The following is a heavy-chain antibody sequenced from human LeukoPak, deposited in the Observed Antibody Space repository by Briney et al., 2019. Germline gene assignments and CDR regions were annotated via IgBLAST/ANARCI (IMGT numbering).Heavy chain of an antibody. Sequence: GGSLRLSCAASGFIYNNYAMNWVRQAPGKGLEWVSAISGSGSNTYYADSVKGRFTISRDNSKNTLYLQINSLRAEDTAVYYCAKDGGGWYTSGWYYFDYWGQGTLVTVSS. D-gene: IGHD6-19*01. CDR1: GFIYNNYA. CDR2: ISGSGSNT. V-gene: IGHV3-23*01. J-gene: IGHJ4*02. CDR3: AKDGGGWYTSGWYYFDY.